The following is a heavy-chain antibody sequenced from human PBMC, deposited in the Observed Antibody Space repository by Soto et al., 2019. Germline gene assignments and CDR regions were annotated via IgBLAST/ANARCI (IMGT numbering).Heavy chain of an antibody. D-gene: IGHD3-10*01. J-gene: IGHJ5*02. CDR1: GGSISSSSYY. CDR2: IYYSGST. CDR3: ARQDTRYYYGSGPNWFDP. Sequence: PSETLSLTCTVSGGSISSSSYYWGWIRQPPGKGLEWIGSIYYSGSTYYNPSLKSRVTISVDTSKNQFSLKLSSVTAADTAVYYCARQDTRYYYGSGPNWFDPWGQGTLVTVSS. V-gene: IGHV4-39*01.